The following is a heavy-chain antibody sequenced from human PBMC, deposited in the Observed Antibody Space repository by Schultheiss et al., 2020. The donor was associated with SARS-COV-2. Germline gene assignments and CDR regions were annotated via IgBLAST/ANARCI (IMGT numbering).Heavy chain of an antibody. Sequence: SETLSLTCTVSGGSISSSSYYWGWIRQPPGKGLEWIGYIYYSGSTNYNPSLKSRVTISVDTSKNQFSLKLSSVTAADTAVYYCWCYDYYGMDVWGQGTTVTVSS. CDR1: GGSISSSSYY. J-gene: IGHJ6*02. CDR3: WCYDYYGMDV. D-gene: IGHD3-3*01. V-gene: IGHV4-61*05. CDR2: IYYSGST.